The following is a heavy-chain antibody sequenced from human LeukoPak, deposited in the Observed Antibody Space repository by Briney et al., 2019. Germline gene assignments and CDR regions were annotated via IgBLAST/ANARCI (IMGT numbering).Heavy chain of an antibody. CDR3: AKTSLSDPSGHYYYMDV. CDR1: GFTFSDYY. D-gene: IGHD3-3*01. CDR2: ISSSGSTI. V-gene: IGHV3-11*04. Sequence: GGSLRLSCAASGFTFSDYYMSWIRQAPGKGLEWVSYISSSGSTIYYADSVKARFTISRDNSQNTVSLQLNNLRIEDTALYYCAKTSLSDPSGHYYYMDVWGKGTTVIVSS. J-gene: IGHJ6*03.